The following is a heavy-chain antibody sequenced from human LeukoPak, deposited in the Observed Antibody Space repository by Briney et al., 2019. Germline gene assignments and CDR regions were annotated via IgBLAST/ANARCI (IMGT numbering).Heavy chain of an antibody. V-gene: IGHV4-39*01. D-gene: IGHD3-9*01. CDR1: GGSISSSSYY. J-gene: IGHJ3*02. CDR2: IYYSGST. Sequence: SETLSLTCTVSGGSISSSSYYWGWIRQPPGKGLEWIGSIYYSGSTYYNASLKSRVTISVDTSKNQFSLKLKSVTAADTALYYCARSDWYLRGDAFDIWGQGTVLTVSS. CDR3: ARSDWYLRGDAFDI.